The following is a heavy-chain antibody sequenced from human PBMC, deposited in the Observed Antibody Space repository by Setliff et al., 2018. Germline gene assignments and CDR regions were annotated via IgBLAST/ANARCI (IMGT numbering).Heavy chain of an antibody. CDR3: AKDYSMAITVGYFQH. Sequence: GGSLRLSCAASGFTFSDYYMNWIRQAPGKGLEWVSYISSRGTAIYYADSMKGRFTISRDNSKNSLYLQLNSLRVEDTAMYYCAKDYSMAITVGYFQHWGHGTLVTVSS. V-gene: IGHV3-11*01. D-gene: IGHD1-20*01. CDR2: ISSRGTAI. J-gene: IGHJ1*01. CDR1: GFTFSDYY.